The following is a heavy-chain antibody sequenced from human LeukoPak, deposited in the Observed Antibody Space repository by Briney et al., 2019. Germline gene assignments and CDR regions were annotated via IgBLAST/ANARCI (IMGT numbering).Heavy chain of an antibody. V-gene: IGHV3-43*02. D-gene: IGHD5-18*01. Sequence: GGALRLSCAASGFTFDDYAMHWVRQAPGKGLEWVSLISGDGGGTYYADCVKGRFTISRDNSKHSLYLQINSLRTEDTALYYCVKEIGYSFGFGYYYYGMDVWGQGTTVTVSS. CDR1: GFTFDDYA. J-gene: IGHJ6*02. CDR3: VKEIGYSFGFGYYYYGMDV. CDR2: ISGDGGGT.